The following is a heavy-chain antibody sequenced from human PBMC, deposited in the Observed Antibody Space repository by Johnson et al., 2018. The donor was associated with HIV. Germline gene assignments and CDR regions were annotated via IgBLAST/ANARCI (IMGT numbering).Heavy chain of an antibody. D-gene: IGHD3-10*01. Sequence: VHLVESGGGLVQPGRSLRLSCAASGFTFDDYTMHWVRQAPGKGLEWVSFISWDGGSTYYADSVKGRFTISRDNSKNSLYLQMNSLRAEDSALYYCAKEGRDAFDIWGQGTTVTVSS. CDR3: AKEGRDAFDI. CDR2: ISWDGGST. V-gene: IGHV3-43*01. CDR1: GFTFDDYT. J-gene: IGHJ3*02.